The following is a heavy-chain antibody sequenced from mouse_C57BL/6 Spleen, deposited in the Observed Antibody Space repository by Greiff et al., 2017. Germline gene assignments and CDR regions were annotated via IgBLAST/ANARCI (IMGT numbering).Heavy chain of an antibody. CDR2: IDPSDSET. Sequence: QVQLKQPRAELVRPGSSVKLSCKASGYTFTSYWMHWVKQRPIQGLEWIGNIDPSDSETHYNQKFKDKATLTVDKSSSTAYMQLSSLTSEDSAVYYCARAYGSSYFDYWGQGTTLTVSS. D-gene: IGHD1-1*01. CDR3: ARAYGSSYFDY. CDR1: GYTFTSYW. V-gene: IGHV1-52*01. J-gene: IGHJ2*01.